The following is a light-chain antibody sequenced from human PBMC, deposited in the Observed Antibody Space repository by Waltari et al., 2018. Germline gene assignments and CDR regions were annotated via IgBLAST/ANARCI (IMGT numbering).Light chain of an antibody. Sequence: QSALTQPASVSGSPGQSVTITCTGSLGTSNLVSWYHQLPGTVPKLILYHSAERPSGTSIRFSGSRSGNTASLTISGLQSEDEADYYCCSNNEGHTHVFGTGTRVTVL. J-gene: IGLJ1*01. CDR2: HSA. CDR3: CSNNEGHTHV. CDR1: LGTSNL. V-gene: IGLV2-23*01.